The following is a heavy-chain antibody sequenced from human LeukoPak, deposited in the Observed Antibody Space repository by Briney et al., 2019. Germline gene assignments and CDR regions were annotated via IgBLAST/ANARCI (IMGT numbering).Heavy chain of an antibody. D-gene: IGHD3-3*01. CDR2: IYYSGST. CDR3: AREGWSGYNDY. V-gene: IGHV4-39*07. CDR1: GDSISSSSYY. J-gene: IGHJ4*02. Sequence: SETLSLTCTVSGDSISSSSYYWGWIRQPPGKGLEWIGSIYYSGSTNYNPSLKSRVTMSVDTSKNQFSLKLSSVTAADTAVYYCAREGWSGYNDYWGQGTLVTVSS.